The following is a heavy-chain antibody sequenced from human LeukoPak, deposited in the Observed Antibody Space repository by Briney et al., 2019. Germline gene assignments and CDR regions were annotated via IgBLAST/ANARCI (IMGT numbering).Heavy chain of an antibody. CDR1: GGSISLSYYY. V-gene: IGHV4-39*07. CDR2: VYYSGTT. Sequence: SETLSLTCTVSGGSISLSYYYWGWIRQPPGKALEWIGSVYYSGTTSYNPSLKSRVTISVDMSKNHFSLRLSSVTAADTAMYYCARGTLYSGWSYYFDYWGQGSQVTVSS. J-gene: IGHJ4*02. D-gene: IGHD6-19*01. CDR3: ARGTLYSGWSYYFDY.